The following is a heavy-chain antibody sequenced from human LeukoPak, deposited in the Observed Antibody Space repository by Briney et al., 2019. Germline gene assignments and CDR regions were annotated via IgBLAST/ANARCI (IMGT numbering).Heavy chain of an antibody. CDR2: INSDGSST. CDR3: ARAALSYYYDSSGYQP. V-gene: IGHV3-74*01. J-gene: IGHJ5*02. CDR1: GFTFSSYW. D-gene: IGHD3-22*01. Sequence: SGGSLRLSCAASGFTFSSYWMHWVRQAPGRGLVWVSRINSDGSSTSYADSVKGRFTISRDNAKNTLYLQMNSLRAEDTAVYYCARAALSYYYDSSGYQPWGQGTLVTVSS.